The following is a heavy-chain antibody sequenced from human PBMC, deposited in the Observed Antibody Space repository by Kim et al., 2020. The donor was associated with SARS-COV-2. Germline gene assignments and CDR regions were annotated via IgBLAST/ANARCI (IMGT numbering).Heavy chain of an antibody. J-gene: IGHJ4*02. V-gene: IGHV4-39*01. CDR1: GGSISSSSYY. CDR3: ARKAVASWFGGRPDTFAN. Sequence: SETLSLTCTVSGGSISSSSYYWGWIRQPPGKGLAWIGSIYYSGSTYYNPSLKSRVTISVDTSKNQFSLKLSSGTAAETAVYYCARKAVASWFGGRPDTFANWGEGTLGTVSS. CDR2: IYYSGST. D-gene: IGHD3-10*01.